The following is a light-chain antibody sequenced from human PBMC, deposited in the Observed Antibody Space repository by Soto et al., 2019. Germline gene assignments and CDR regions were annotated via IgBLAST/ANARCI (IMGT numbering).Light chain of an antibody. Sequence: VLTQSPGTLSLSPGERATLSCRPSQTSASRYLAWYQHQPGKAPKLLIYRTFARAPGIPDRFSGGGSGTDFTLTISRLQREDFAVYYCQQYDSSPLSFGQGTRLDMK. CDR1: QTSASRY. CDR3: QQYDSSPLS. V-gene: IGKV3-20*01. CDR2: RTF. J-gene: IGKJ5*01.